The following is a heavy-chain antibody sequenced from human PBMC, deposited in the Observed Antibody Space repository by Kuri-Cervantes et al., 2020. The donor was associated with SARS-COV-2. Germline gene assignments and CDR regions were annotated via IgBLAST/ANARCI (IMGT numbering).Heavy chain of an antibody. V-gene: IGHV1-2*04. Sequence: ASVKVSCKASGYTLTDYYMHWVRQAPGQGLEWMGWINPNSGGTNYAQKFQGWVTMTRDTSISTVYMELSRLRSDDTAVYDCARSTPFRLLVVISQGGTFDIWGQGTMVTVSS. CDR3: ARSTPFRLLVVISQGGTFDI. D-gene: IGHD3-22*01. CDR2: INPNSGGT. J-gene: IGHJ3*02. CDR1: GYTLTDYY.